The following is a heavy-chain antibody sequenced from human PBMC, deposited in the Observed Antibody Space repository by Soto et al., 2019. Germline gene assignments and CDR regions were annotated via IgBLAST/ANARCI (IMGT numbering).Heavy chain of an antibody. D-gene: IGHD6-13*01. V-gene: IGHV3-7*01. CDR3: ARGRVYSTSFLPRFYYYAMDV. J-gene: IGHJ6*02. CDR2: IKQDGSEK. CDR1: GISFSDYW. Sequence: EVQLVESGGGLVQPGGSLRLSCADSGISFSDYWMTWVRQAPGKGLEWVASIKQDGSEKSYVDSVEGRFTISRDNAKNSTYLQIDRLRVGEPAVYYFARGRVYSTSFLPRFYYYAMDVWGQGTTVTVSS.